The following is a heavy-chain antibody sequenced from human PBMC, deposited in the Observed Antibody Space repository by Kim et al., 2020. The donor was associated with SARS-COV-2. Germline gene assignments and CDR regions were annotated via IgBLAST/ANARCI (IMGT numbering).Heavy chain of an antibody. V-gene: IGHV1-8*01. J-gene: IGHJ5*02. Sequence: ASVKVSCKASGYTFTSYDINWVRQATGQGLEWMGWMNPNSGNTGYAQKFQGRVTMTRNTSISTAYMELSSLRSEDTAVYYWARAGGLVLFRNWFDPWGQGTLVTVSS. CDR3: ARAGGLVLFRNWFDP. CDR1: GYTFTSYD. CDR2: MNPNSGNT. D-gene: IGHD6-19*01.